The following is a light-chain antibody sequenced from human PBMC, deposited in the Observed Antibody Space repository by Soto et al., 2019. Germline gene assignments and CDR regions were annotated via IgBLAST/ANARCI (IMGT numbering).Light chain of an antibody. CDR3: QQYNSYSPT. CDR2: DAS. CDR1: QSISSW. J-gene: IGKJ1*01. Sequence: IQMTQSPSTLSASVGDRVTITCRASQSISSWLAWYQQKPGKAPKLLIYDASSLESGVPSRFSGSGSGTEFTLTISSLQPDDFETYYCQQYNSYSPTFGQGTKV. V-gene: IGKV1-5*01.